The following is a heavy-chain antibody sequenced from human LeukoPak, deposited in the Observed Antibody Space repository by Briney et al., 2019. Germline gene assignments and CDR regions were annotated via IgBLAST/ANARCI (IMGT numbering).Heavy chain of an antibody. Sequence: SETLSLTCTVSGGSISSHYWTWIRQPPGKGLEWIGYIYYSESTNYNPSLKSRVTISVDTSKNQFSLKLSSVTAADTAVYYCARLSCRSSSCYYCYYYMDVWGKGTTVTVSS. CDR1: GGSISSHY. D-gene: IGHD2-2*01. CDR2: IYYSEST. CDR3: ARLSCRSSSCYYCYYYMDV. V-gene: IGHV4-59*11. J-gene: IGHJ6*03.